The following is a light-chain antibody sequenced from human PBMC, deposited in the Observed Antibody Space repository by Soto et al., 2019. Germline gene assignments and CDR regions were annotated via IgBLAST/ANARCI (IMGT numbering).Light chain of an antibody. CDR2: DAS. Sequence: VLTQSPATLSLSPGERATLSCRASQSFSSYLAWYQQKPGQAPRLLIYDASNRATGIPARFSGSGSGTDFTLTISSLEPEDFAVYYCQQRSNWPLTFGGGTKVDIK. CDR3: QQRSNWPLT. J-gene: IGKJ4*01. CDR1: QSFSSY. V-gene: IGKV3-11*01.